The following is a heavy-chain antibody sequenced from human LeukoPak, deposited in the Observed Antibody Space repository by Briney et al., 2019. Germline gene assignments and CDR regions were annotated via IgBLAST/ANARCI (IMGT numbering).Heavy chain of an antibody. CDR2: IYYSGST. CDR3: ARVPGDYAYYYYGMDV. V-gene: IGHV4-59*01. D-gene: IGHD4-17*01. Sequence: SETLSLTCTVSGGSISSYYWSWIRQPPGKGLEWMGYIYYSGSTNYNPSLKSRVTISVDTSKNQFSLKLSSVTAADTAVYYCARVPGDYAYYYYGMDVWGQGTTVTVSS. J-gene: IGHJ6*02. CDR1: GGSISSYY.